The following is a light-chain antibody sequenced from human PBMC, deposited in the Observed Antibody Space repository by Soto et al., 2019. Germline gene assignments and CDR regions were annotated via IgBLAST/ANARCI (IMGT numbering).Light chain of an antibody. V-gene: IGLV6-57*04. Sequence: NFMLTQPHSVSESPGKTVTISCTRSSGSTASNYVQWYQQRPGSAPTTVIYEDNQRPSGVPDRFSGSIDSSSNSASLTISGRKTEDEEDYYCQSYDSSSPVVFGGGTKLTVL. CDR3: QSYDSSSPVV. CDR1: SGSTASNY. J-gene: IGLJ2*01. CDR2: EDN.